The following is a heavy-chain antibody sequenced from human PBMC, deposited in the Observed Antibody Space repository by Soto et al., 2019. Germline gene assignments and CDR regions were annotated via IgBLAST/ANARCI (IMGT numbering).Heavy chain of an antibody. J-gene: IGHJ4*02. D-gene: IGHD3-22*01. CDR3: AKSRYSDSSGCFYDY. CDR1: AFTFNNYA. V-gene: IGHV3-23*01. Sequence: HPVGSRRLAYAASAFTFNNYAMSWVRQAPGKGLEWVSGIGGSGRTTYYADSVKGRFTISRDNSNNTLFLQMNSLRAEDTAVYYCAKSRYSDSSGCFYDYWGLGTLVTIS. CDR2: IGGSGRTT.